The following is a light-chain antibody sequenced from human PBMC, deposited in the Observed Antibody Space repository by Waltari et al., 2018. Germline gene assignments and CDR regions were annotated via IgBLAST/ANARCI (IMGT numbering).Light chain of an antibody. CDR1: SLRSYY. V-gene: IGLV3-19*01. CDR3: NSRDSSGNHVV. J-gene: IGLJ2*01. CDR2: GKN. Sequence: SSELTQDPAVSVALGQTVRITCQGDSLRSYYASWYQQKPRQAPVLVSYGKNTRPSGTPDRFAGSSSGNTASLTITGAQAEDEADYYCNSRDSSGNHVVFGGGTKLTVL.